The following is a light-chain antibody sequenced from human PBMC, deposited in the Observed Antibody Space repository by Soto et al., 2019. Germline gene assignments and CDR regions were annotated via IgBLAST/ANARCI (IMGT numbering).Light chain of an antibody. J-gene: IGKJ1*01. CDR3: QQYHEYW. Sequence: DIQMTQSPSTLSASVGDRVTITCRASQSISSWLAWYQQKPGKVPKLLIYDASSLESGVPSRFSGGGSGTEFTLTISSLQPDDFATYYCQQYHEYWFGQGTKVDIK. CDR2: DAS. V-gene: IGKV1-5*01. CDR1: QSISSW.